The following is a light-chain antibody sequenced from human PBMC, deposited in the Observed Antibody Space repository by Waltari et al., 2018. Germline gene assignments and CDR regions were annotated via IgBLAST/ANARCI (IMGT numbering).Light chain of an antibody. CDR1: NSDMVAYNS. Sequence: SALTQPRSVSGSPGQSSTIPCTGSNSDMVAYNSVSWYQQLPGRAPKLMIYDVNKRPSGVPRRFSGSKSGNTASLTISGLQAEDETDYYCSSYAGGSLFVFGDGTKVTVL. CDR3: SSYAGGSLFV. CDR2: DVN. V-gene: IGLV2-11*01. J-gene: IGLJ1*01.